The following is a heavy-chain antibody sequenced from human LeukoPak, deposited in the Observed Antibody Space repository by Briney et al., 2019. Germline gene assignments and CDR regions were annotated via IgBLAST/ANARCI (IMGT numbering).Heavy chain of an antibody. J-gene: IGHJ6*02. CDR1: GFTFSSDA. Sequence: GGSLRLSCAASGFTFSSDAMSWVRQAPGEGLEWVSAISGSGGSTYYADSVKGRFTISRDSSKNTLYLQMNSLRAEDTAVYYCAKLGCSSTSCLYGMDVWGQGTTVTVSS. CDR3: AKLGCSSTSCLYGMDV. CDR2: ISGSGGST. V-gene: IGHV3-23*01. D-gene: IGHD2-2*01.